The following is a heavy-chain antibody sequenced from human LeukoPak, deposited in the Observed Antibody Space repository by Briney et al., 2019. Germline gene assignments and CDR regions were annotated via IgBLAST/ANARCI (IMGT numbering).Heavy chain of an antibody. Sequence: SQTLSLTCTVSGGSISSGGYYWSWIRQHPGKGLEWIGYIYYSGSTYYNPSLKGRVTMSVDTSKNQFSLKLSSVTAADTAVYYCAREVFEQPREYYYDSSGYYRIDYWGQGTLVTVSS. CDR2: IYYSGST. J-gene: IGHJ4*02. CDR3: AREVFEQPREYYYDSSGYYRIDY. D-gene: IGHD3-22*01. V-gene: IGHV4-31*03. CDR1: GGSISSGGYY.